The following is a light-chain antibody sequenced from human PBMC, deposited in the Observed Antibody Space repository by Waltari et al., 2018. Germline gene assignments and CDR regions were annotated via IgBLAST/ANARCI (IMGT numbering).Light chain of an antibody. CDR1: QSLLYNSNDKSY. CDR3: QQYYSRRT. V-gene: IGKV4-1*01. J-gene: IGKJ1*01. Sequence: DIVMTQSPDSLAMSLGERATINCKSSQSLLYNSNDKSYLAWYQQKPGQPPKLLIYWASTRHSGVPDRFSGSGSATDFTLTISSLQAEDVAVYYCQQYYSRRTFGQGTKVEIK. CDR2: WAS.